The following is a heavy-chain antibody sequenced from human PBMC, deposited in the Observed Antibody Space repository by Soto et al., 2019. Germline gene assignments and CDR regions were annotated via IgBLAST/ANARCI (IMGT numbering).Heavy chain of an antibody. CDR2: AYHSGST. J-gene: IGHJ4*02. CDR3: ARSPPSSYYGGSGTFDY. D-gene: IGHD3-10*01. CDR1: GGFTSTNNW. Sequence: QLQLQESGPGLVRPSGTLSLTCAVSGGFTSTNNWWSWVRQPPGKGLEWIGDAYHSGSTEYNPALKSRVSIAVDKSKNQLYLKLTSATAAATAVYYCARSPPSSYYGGSGTFDYWGQGTLVTVSS. V-gene: IGHV4-4*02.